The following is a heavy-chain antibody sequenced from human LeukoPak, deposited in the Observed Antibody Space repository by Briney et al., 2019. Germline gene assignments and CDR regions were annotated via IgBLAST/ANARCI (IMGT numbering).Heavy chain of an antibody. CDR1: GYTFTGYY. D-gene: IGHD6-25*01. CDR3: ARVPSYSSADY. Sequence: ASVKVSCKASGYTFTGYYMHWVRQAPGQGLEWMGWINPNSGGTNYAQKFQGRVTMTRDTSLSTAYMALRRLRSDDTAVYYCARVPSYSSADYWGQGTLVTVSS. CDR2: INPNSGGT. V-gene: IGHV1-2*02. J-gene: IGHJ4*02.